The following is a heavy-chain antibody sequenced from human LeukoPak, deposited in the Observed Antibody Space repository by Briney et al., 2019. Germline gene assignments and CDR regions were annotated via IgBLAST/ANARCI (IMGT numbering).Heavy chain of an antibody. Sequence: SETLSLTCTVSGGSISSGGYYWSWIRQPPGKGLEWIGYIYHSGSTYYNPSLKSRVTISVDRSKNQFSLKLSSVTAADTAVYYCARGQRIAAAHYFDYWGQGTLVTVSS. CDR2: IYHSGST. D-gene: IGHD6-13*01. CDR1: GGSISSGGYY. V-gene: IGHV4-30-2*01. J-gene: IGHJ4*02. CDR3: ARGQRIAAAHYFDY.